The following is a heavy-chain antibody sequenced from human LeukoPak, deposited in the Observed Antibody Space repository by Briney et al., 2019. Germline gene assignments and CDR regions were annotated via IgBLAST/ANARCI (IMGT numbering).Heavy chain of an antibody. Sequence: GGSLRLSCAASGFTFSSYAMSWVRQAPGKGLEWVSAISGSGGSTYYADSVKGRSTIFRDNSKNTLYLQMNSLRAEDTAVYYCAKDLPSLLSAYFDYWGQGTLVTVSS. CDR2: ISGSGGST. V-gene: IGHV3-23*01. CDR3: AKDLPSLLSAYFDY. CDR1: GFTFSSYA. J-gene: IGHJ4*02.